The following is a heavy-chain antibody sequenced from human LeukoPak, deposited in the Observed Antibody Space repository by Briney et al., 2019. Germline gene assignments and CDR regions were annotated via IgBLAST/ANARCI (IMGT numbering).Heavy chain of an antibody. CDR2: IYYSGST. CDR1: GGSISSGGYY. D-gene: IGHD6-13*01. J-gene: IGHJ5*02. Sequence: SQTLSLTCTVSGGSISSGGYYWSWIRQHPGKGLEWIGYIYYSGSTYYNPSLKSRVTISVDTSKNQYSLKLSSVTAADTAVYYCARAYTSSCRWFDPWGQGTLVTVSS. CDR3: ARAYTSSCRWFDP. V-gene: IGHV4-31*03.